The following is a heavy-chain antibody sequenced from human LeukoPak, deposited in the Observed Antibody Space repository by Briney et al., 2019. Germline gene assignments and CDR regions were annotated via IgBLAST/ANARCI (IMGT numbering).Heavy chain of an antibody. J-gene: IGHJ6*03. Sequence: GGSLSLYCAASGFTFRSYAMHWVRQAPGQGLEWVAAMSYDGSNKYYADSVKGRFTISRDNSKNTLYPQMNSLRAEDTAVYYCARPRETARDFSYSSYMDVWGKGTTVTVSS. CDR1: GFTFRSYA. CDR2: MSYDGSNK. V-gene: IGHV3-30*04. D-gene: IGHD5-18*01. CDR3: ARPRETARDFSYSSYMDV.